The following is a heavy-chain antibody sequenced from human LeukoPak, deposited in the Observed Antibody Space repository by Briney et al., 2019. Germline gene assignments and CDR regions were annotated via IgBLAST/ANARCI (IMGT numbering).Heavy chain of an antibody. J-gene: IGHJ4*02. Sequence: GGSLRLSCAASGFTFSSYDMDWVRQAPGKGLERVSYISGSSSTKYYADSVKGRFTISRDNAKNSLYLQMNSLRAEDTAVYYCARGYCSSTSCYSPFDYWGQGTLVTVSS. CDR3: ARGYCSSTSCYSPFDY. V-gene: IGHV3-48*04. CDR1: GFTFSSYD. CDR2: ISGSSSTK. D-gene: IGHD2-2*01.